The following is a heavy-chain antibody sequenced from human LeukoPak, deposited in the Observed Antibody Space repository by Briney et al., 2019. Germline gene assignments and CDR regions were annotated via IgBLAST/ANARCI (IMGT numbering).Heavy chain of an antibody. CDR3: ARDADYGVTGTLFDY. J-gene: IGHJ4*02. V-gene: IGHV3-48*03. D-gene: IGHD4-17*01. Sequence: GGSLRLSCAASGFTLSSYEMNWVRQAPGKGLEWVSYISSSGSTIYYADSVKGRFTISRDNAKNSLYLQMNSLRAEDTAVYYCARDADYGVTGTLFDYWGQGTLVTVSS. CDR2: ISSSGSTI. CDR1: GFTLSSYE.